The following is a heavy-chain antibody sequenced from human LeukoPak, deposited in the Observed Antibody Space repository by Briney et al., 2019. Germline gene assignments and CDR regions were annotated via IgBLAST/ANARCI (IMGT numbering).Heavy chain of an antibody. Sequence: WGSLRLSCTASGFAFRSYTMNWVRQAPGKGLEWVSSISSSSTYLYYADSVKGRFTISRDNAKNSVYLQMNSLRAEDTAVYYCTRDPGRCTSTSCYPDYWGQGTLVTVSS. CDR3: TRDPGRCTSTSCYPDY. CDR2: ISSSSTYL. CDR1: GFAFRSYT. J-gene: IGHJ4*02. D-gene: IGHD2-2*01. V-gene: IGHV3-21*01.